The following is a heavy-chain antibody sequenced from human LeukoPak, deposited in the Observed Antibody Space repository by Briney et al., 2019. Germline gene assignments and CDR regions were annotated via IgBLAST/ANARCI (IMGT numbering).Heavy chain of an antibody. Sequence: SETLSLTCTVSGGSISSYYWSWIRQPPGKGLECIGYIYYSGYTNYNPSLKSRVTISVDTSKNQFSLKLSSVTAADTAVYYCAKLTTWGYFDYWGQGTLVTVSS. CDR3: AKLTTWGYFDY. CDR2: IYYSGYT. V-gene: IGHV4-59*01. J-gene: IGHJ4*02. CDR1: GGSISSYY. D-gene: IGHD1-1*01.